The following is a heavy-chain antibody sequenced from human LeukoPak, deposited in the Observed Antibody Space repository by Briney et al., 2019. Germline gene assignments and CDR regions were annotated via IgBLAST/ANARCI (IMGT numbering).Heavy chain of an antibody. CDR1: GFTFSSYE. CDR2: ISSSGSTV. CDR3: ARDWGKDGHNNFDY. J-gene: IGHJ4*02. Sequence: GGSLRLSCAASGFTFSSYEMNWVRQASGKGLEWVSFISSSGSTVNYVDSVKDRFTISRDNAKNSLYLQMNSLRAEDTAVYYCARDWGKDGHNNFDYWGQGTLVTVSS. D-gene: IGHD3-16*01. V-gene: IGHV3-48*03.